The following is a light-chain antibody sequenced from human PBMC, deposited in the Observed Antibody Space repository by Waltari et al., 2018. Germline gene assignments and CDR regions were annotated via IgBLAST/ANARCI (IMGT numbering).Light chain of an antibody. J-gene: IGLJ3*02. CDR2: EVS. CDR1: SSDVGGYNS. CDR3: SSYTSSSTLV. V-gene: IGLV2-14*01. Sequence: QSALTQPASVSGSPGQSITISCTGTSSDVGGYNSVSWYQHHPGKAPKLMIYEVSNRPSGVSNRFSGSKPGNTASLTISGLQAEDESDYYCSSYTSSSTLVFGGGTKLTVL.